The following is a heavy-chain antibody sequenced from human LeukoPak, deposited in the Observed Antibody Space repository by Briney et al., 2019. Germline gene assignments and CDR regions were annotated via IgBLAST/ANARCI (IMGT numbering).Heavy chain of an antibody. CDR2: ITSSGTYI. D-gene: IGHD3-10*02. V-gene: IGHV3-21*01. J-gene: IGHJ6*04. CDR3: AELGITMIGGV. CDR1: GFTFNNYA. Sequence: PGGSLRLSCAASGFTFNNYAMNWVRQAPGKGLEWVSSITSSGTYIYYADSVKGRFTISRDNAKNSLYLQMNSLRAEDTAVYYCAELGITMIGGVWGKGTTVTISS.